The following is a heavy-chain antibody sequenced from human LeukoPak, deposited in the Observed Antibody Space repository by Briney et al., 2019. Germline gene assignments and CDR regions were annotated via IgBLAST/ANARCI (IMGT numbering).Heavy chain of an antibody. CDR2: ISWNSGSI. J-gene: IGHJ4*02. Sequence: GGSLRLSCAASGFTFDDYAMHWVRQAPGKGLEWVSGISWNSGSIGYADPVKGRFTVSRDNAKNSLYLQMNSLRAEDTALYYCAKDDSSGYYWGFDYWGQGTLVTVSS. CDR1: GFTFDDYA. V-gene: IGHV3-9*01. CDR3: AKDDSSGYYWGFDY. D-gene: IGHD3-22*01.